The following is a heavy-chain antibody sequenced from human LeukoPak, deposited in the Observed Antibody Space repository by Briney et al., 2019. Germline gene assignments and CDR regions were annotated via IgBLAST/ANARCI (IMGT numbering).Heavy chain of an antibody. J-gene: IGHJ4*02. Sequence: GGSLRLSCAASGFTFSSYSMNWVRQAPGKGLEWVSSISSSSSYIYYADSVKGRFTISRDNSKNTLYLQMNSLRAEDTAVYYCAKVEWSWRQVFDYWGQGTLVTVSS. CDR2: ISSSSSYI. V-gene: IGHV3-21*04. CDR3: AKVEWSWRQVFDY. D-gene: IGHD1-26*01. CDR1: GFTFSSYS.